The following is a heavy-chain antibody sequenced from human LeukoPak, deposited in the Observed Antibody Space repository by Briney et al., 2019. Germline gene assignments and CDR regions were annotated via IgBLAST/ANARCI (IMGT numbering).Heavy chain of an antibody. J-gene: IGHJ6*03. V-gene: IGHV4-4*07. Sequence: TSETLSLTCTVSGDSINNYYWSWVRQPAGKGLEWIGRIYSSGRTDYNPSLKSRVTLSVDTSKNQLSLRVNSVTAADTAVYYCARVITSFDQYMDVWGKGTTVTVSS. CDR2: IYSSGRT. CDR3: ARVITSFDQYMDV. CDR1: GDSINNYY. D-gene: IGHD3-3*01.